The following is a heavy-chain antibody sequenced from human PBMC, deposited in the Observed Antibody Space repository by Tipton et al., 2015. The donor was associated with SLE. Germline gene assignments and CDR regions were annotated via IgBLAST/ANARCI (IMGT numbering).Heavy chain of an antibody. CDR3: ASELLDAFDI. CDR2: ISWDGDRI. J-gene: IGHJ3*02. Sequence: SLRLSCAASEFTFDDYTMHWIRQVPGKGLEWVSRISWDGDRIYYADSVKGRFTISRDTSKNTLYLQMNSLRADDTAVYYCASELLDAFDIWGQGTMVTVSS. V-gene: IGHV3-43*01. CDR1: EFTFDDYT. D-gene: IGHD1-26*01.